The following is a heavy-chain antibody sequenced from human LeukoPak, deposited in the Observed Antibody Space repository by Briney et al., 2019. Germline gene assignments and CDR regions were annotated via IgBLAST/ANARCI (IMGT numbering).Heavy chain of an antibody. CDR1: GGSFSGYY. CDR3: ARGRHDITMIVVVMTSVSYYLDV. D-gene: IGHD3-22*01. V-gene: IGHV4-34*01. Sequence: SETLSLTCAVYGGSFSGYYWSWIRQPPGKGLEWIGDINPSGSTYYNPSLKSRLTISVDTSKNQFSLKLRSVTAADTAVYYCARGRHDITMIVVVMTSVSYYLDVWGKGTTVTVS. J-gene: IGHJ6*03. CDR2: INPSGST.